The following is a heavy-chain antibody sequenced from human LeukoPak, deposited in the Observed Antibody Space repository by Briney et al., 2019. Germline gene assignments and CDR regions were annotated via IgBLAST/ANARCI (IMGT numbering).Heavy chain of an antibody. J-gene: IGHJ4*02. D-gene: IGHD3-3*01. CDR1: GFTFSSYN. Sequence: GGSLRLSCAASGFTFSSYNMKWVRQAPGKGLEWVSSISSRRSYIFYEDSVKGRFTISRDNDKKSLYLQMNSLRAEDTAVYYCASGVKYFDYWGQGTLVTVCS. CDR3: ASGVKYFDY. CDR2: ISSRRSYI. V-gene: IGHV3-21*01.